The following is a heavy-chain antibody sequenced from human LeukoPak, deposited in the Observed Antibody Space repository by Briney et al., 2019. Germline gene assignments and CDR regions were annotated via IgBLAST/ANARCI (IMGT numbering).Heavy chain of an antibody. CDR2: FYYGGNT. CDR1: GVSISSDY. D-gene: IGHD2-15*01. Sequence: SETLSLTCTVSGVSISSDYWSWIRLPPGKGLEWVGFFYYGGNTYYNSSLKSRVTISVDMSKSQFSLKLSSVTAADTAVYYCARVVGSNWFDPWGQGTLVTVSS. J-gene: IGHJ5*02. V-gene: IGHV4-59*01. CDR3: ARVVGSNWFDP.